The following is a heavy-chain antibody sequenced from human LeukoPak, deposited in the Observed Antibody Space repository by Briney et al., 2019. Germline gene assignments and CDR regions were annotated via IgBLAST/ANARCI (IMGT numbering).Heavy chain of an antibody. V-gene: IGHV3-23*01. CDR3: AKTIRAYAEYFQH. CDR1: GFTFSSYA. D-gene: IGHD5-24*01. J-gene: IGHJ1*01. CDR2: ISGSGGNT. Sequence: GGTLRLSCAASGFTFSSYAMSWVRQAPGKGLEWVSAISGSGGNTYYADSVKGRFTISRDNSKNTLYLQMNSLRAEDTAVYYCAKTIRAYAEYFQHWGQGTLVTVSS.